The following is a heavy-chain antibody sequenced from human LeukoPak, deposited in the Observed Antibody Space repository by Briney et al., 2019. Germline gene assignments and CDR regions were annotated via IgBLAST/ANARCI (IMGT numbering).Heavy chain of an antibody. CDR2: IKQDGSEK. CDR1: GFTFSSYW. Sequence: GGSLRLSCAASGFTFSSYWMSWVRRAPGKGLEWVANIKQDGSEKYYVDSVKGRFTISRDNAKNSLYLQMNSLRAEDTAVYYCARGGNYYGSGSYFYWGQGTLVTVSS. D-gene: IGHD3-10*01. V-gene: IGHV3-7*01. CDR3: ARGGNYYGSGSYFY. J-gene: IGHJ4*02.